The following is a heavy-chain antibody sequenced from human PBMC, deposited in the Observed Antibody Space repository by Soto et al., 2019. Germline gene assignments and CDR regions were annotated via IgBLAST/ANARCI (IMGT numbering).Heavy chain of an antibody. CDR2: INPSGGST. V-gene: IGHV1-46*01. J-gene: IGHJ6*02. CDR3: WRERKWELLHYYYGMDV. CDR1: GYTFTSYY. D-gene: IGHD1-26*01. Sequence: GASVKVSCKASGYTFTSYYMHWVRQAPGQGLEWMGIINPSGGSTSYAQKFQGRVTMTRDTSTSTVYMKLSSLRSEDTAVFFCWRERKWELLHYYYGMDVWGQGTTVTVSS.